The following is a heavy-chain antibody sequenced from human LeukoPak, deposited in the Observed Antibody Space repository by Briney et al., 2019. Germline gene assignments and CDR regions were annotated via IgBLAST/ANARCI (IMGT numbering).Heavy chain of an antibody. CDR1: GFTFYEYA. CDR2: IRWNNDNI. J-gene: IGHJ4*02. D-gene: IGHD2-15*01. V-gene: IGHV3-9*01. CDR3: AKGQGGWFPLSLDY. Sequence: GSPLRLFCAASGFTFYEYAMHWPPQAPREALEWGTDIRWNNDNIRYAHPVKRRYTISRDNAKNSLYLQMNSLRAEDTALYYCAKGQGGWFPLSLDYWGQGTLVTVSS.